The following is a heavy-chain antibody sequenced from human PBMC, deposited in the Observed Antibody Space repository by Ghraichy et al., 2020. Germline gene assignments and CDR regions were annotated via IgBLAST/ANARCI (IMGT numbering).Heavy chain of an antibody. CDR1: GGSFSGYY. V-gene: IGHV4-34*01. CDR3: ARGPRIGAAALYNWFDP. CDR2: INHSGST. J-gene: IGHJ5*02. Sequence: SETLSLTCAVYGGSFSGYYWSWIRQPPGKGLEWIGAINHSGSTNYNPSLKSRVTISVDTSKNQFSLKLSSVTAADTAVYYCARGPRIGAAALYNWFDPWGPGTLVTVSS. D-gene: IGHD6-13*01.